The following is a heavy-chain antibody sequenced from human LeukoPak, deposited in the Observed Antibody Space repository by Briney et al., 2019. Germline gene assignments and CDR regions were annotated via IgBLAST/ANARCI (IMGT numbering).Heavy chain of an antibody. J-gene: IGHJ1*01. CDR1: GFTFSRYW. CDR2: IKSDGST. V-gene: IGHV3-74*01. D-gene: IGHD3-22*01. CDR3: ARAPAEIGGYYPEYFRH. Sequence: GGSLRLSCAASGFTFSRYWMHWVRQAPGKGLVWVSRIKSDGSTNYADSVKGRFAISRDNAKNTVSLQMNSLRAEDTGVYYCARAPAEIGGYYPEYFRHWGQGTLVTVSS.